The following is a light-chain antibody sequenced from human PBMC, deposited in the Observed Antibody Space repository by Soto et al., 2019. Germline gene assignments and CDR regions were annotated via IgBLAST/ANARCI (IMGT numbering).Light chain of an antibody. CDR2: GNY. CDR1: TSNIGSNY. Sequence: QLVLTQPPSASGTPGQRVTISCSGSTSNIGSNYVFWYRHLPGTAPQLLIYGNYQRPSGVPDRFSGSKSGTSASLAISGLRSEDEADYYCATWDDSLSGVVFGGGTKVTVL. V-gene: IGLV1-47*02. J-gene: IGLJ2*01. CDR3: ATWDDSLSGVV.